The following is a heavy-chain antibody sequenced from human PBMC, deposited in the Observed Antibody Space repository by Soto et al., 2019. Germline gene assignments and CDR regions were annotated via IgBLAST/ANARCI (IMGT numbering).Heavy chain of an antibody. Sequence: PSETLSLTCTVSGGSISSGGYYWSWIRQHPGKGLEWIGYIYYSGSTYYNPSLKSRVTISVDTSKNQFSLKLSSVTAADTAVYYCARDALYDSSGFYGMDVWGQGTTVTVSS. D-gene: IGHD3-22*01. J-gene: IGHJ6*02. CDR1: GGSISSGGYY. V-gene: IGHV4-31*03. CDR2: IYYSGST. CDR3: ARDALYDSSGFYGMDV.